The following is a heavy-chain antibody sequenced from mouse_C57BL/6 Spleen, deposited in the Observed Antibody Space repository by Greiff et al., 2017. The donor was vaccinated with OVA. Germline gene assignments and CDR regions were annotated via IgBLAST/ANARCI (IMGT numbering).Heavy chain of an antibody. V-gene: IGHV1-85*01. CDR1: GYTFTSYD. Sequence: VKLMESGPELVKPGASVKLSCKASGYTFTSYDINWVKRRPGQGLEWIGWIYPRDGSTKYNEKFKGKATLTVDTASSTAYMELHSLTSEDSAVYFCARIDGYYAMDYWGQGTSVTVSS. CDR3: ARIDGYYAMDY. CDR2: IYPRDGST. D-gene: IGHD2-3*01. J-gene: IGHJ4*01.